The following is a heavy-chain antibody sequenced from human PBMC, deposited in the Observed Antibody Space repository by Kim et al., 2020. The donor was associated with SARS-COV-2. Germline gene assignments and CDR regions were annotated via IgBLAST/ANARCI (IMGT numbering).Heavy chain of an antibody. V-gene: IGHV4-59*13. D-gene: IGHD2-15*01. J-gene: IGHJ4*02. CDR1: GGSINGYV. Sequence: SETLSLTCTVSGGSINGYVWNWIRQAPGKGLDWLGYVFYTGDANYAPSLGSRLNISVDMSKNQFSLRLRSVTAADTAIYYCARRAYSGPEFFDYWGQGALVTVSS. CDR3: ARRAYSGPEFFDY. CDR2: VFYTGDA.